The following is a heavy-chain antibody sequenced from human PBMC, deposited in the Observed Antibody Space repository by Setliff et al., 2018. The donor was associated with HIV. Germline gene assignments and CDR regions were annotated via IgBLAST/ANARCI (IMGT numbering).Heavy chain of an antibody. CDR1: GFSINNYD. Sequence: GGSLRLSCVASGFSINNYDMNWFRQAPGKGLEWVSYITGSSDTIYYADSVKGRFTISRDNAKNSLYLQMNTLRAEDTAVYYCAREGITGTTLHPYWGQGTLVTVSS. CDR2: ITGSSDTI. V-gene: IGHV3-48*03. D-gene: IGHD1-7*01. J-gene: IGHJ4*02. CDR3: AREGITGTTLHPY.